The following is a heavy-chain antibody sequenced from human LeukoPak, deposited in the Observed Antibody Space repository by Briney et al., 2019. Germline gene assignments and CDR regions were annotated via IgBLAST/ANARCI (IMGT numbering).Heavy chain of an antibody. Sequence: GGSLRLSCAASKFAFSSYAMSWVRQAPGKGLEWVSAISGGGGNTYYADSVKGRFTISRDNSKNTLYLQMNSLRAEDTAVYYCARGGLVGAHWCPAGYWGQGTLVTVSS. CDR3: ARGGLVGAHWCPAGY. CDR2: ISGGGGNT. CDR1: KFAFSSYA. J-gene: IGHJ4*02. D-gene: IGHD1-26*01. V-gene: IGHV3-23*01.